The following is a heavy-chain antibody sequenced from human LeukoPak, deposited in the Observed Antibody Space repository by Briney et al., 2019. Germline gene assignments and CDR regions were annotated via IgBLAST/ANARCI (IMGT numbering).Heavy chain of an antibody. CDR1: EFTFSSYA. CDR3: AKTVDGYNSYYFDY. D-gene: IGHD5-24*01. Sequence: GGSLRLSCAASEFTFSSYAMSWVRQAPGKGLEWVSAISGSGGSTYYADSVKGRFTISRDNSKNTLYLQMNSLRAEDTAVYYCAKTVDGYNSYYFDYWGQGTLVTVSS. CDR2: ISGSGGST. V-gene: IGHV3-23*01. J-gene: IGHJ4*02.